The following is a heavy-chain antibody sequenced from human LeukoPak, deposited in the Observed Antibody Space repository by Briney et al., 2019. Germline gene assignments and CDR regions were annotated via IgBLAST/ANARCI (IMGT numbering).Heavy chain of an antibody. CDR3: ARHPLYYYYYGMDV. CDR1: GGSISSYY. J-gene: IGHJ6*02. CDR2: IYYSGST. Sequence: SGTLSLTCTVSGGSISSYYWSWIRQPPGKGLEWIGYIYYSGSTNYNPSLKSRVTISVDTSKNQFSLKLSSVAAADTAVYYCARHPLYYYYYGMDVWGQGTTVTVSS. V-gene: IGHV4-59*08.